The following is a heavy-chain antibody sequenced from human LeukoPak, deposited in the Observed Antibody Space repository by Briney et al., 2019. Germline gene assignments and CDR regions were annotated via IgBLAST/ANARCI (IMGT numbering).Heavy chain of an antibody. CDR3: ARGGGIAAAGTPYYFGY. V-gene: IGHV3-30-3*01. CDR1: GFTFSSYA. J-gene: IGHJ4*02. CDR2: ISYDGSNK. Sequence: PGGSLRLSCAASGFTFSSYAMHWVRQAPGKGLEWVAVISYDGSNKYYADSVKGRFTISRDNSKNTLYLQMNSLRAEDTAVYYCARGGGIAAAGTPYYFGYWGQGTLVTVSS. D-gene: IGHD6-13*01.